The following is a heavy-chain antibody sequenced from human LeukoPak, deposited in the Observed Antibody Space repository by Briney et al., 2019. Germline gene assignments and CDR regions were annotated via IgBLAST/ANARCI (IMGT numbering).Heavy chain of an antibody. CDR3: ARGYYFWNGYSSYYFDY. D-gene: IGHD3-3*01. CDR1: GGSISSHY. CDR2: IYYSGST. J-gene: IGHJ4*02. V-gene: IGHV4-59*11. Sequence: SETLSLTCTVSGGSISSHYWSWIRQPPGKGLEGIGYIYYSGSTNYNPSLKNRVTISLDTSKNQFSLRLSSVTAADTAVYYCARGYYFWNGYSSYYFDYWGQGTLVTVSS.